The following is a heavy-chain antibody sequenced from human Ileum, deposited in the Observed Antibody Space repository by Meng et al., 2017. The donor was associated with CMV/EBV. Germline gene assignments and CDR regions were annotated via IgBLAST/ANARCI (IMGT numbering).Heavy chain of an antibody. CDR1: GYSFTGYY. J-gene: IGHJ4*02. CDR3: ASERELLTITTPGRAGSEVDY. V-gene: IGHV1-2*06. CDR2: INPNSGGT. Sequence: QVQLVQCGAEVKKPGASVKVSCKAAGYSFTGYYMHWVRQAPGQGLEWMGRINPNSGGTNYAQKFQGRVTMTRDTSISTTYMELSRLRSDDTAMYYCASERELLTITTPGRAGSEVDYWGQGTLVTVSS. D-gene: IGHD1-1*01.